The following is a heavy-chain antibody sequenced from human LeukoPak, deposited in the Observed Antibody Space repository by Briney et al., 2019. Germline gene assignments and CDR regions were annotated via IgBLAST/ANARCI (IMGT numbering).Heavy chain of an antibody. CDR3: ARAALWFGELFPADDWFDP. Sequence: GASVKVSCKASGYTFTSYDINWVRQATGQGLEWMGWMNPNSGNTGYAQKFQGRVTMTRNTSISTAYMELSSLRSEDTAVYYCARAALWFGELFPADDWFDPWGQGTLVTVSS. V-gene: IGHV1-8*01. CDR2: MNPNSGNT. CDR1: GYTFTSYD. J-gene: IGHJ5*02. D-gene: IGHD3-10*01.